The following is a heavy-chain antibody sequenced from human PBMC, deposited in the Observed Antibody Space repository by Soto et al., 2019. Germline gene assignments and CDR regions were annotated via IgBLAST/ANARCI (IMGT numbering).Heavy chain of an antibody. V-gene: IGHV4-59*01. Sequence: SETLSLTCTVSGGSISSYYWSWIRQPPGKGLEWIGYIYYSGSTNYNPSLKSRVTISVDTSKNQFSLKLSSVTAADTAVYYCARGVAAADDYFDYWGQGTLVTVSS. CDR3: ARGVAAADDYFDY. D-gene: IGHD6-13*01. CDR2: IYYSGST. CDR1: GGSISSYY. J-gene: IGHJ4*02.